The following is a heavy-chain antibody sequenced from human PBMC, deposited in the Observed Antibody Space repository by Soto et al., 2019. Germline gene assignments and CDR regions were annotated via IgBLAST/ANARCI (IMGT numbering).Heavy chain of an antibody. D-gene: IGHD6-13*01. V-gene: IGHV3-74*01. CDR2: IDTSGSST. CDR1: GFIFTNFW. CDR3: AKDSWYFDL. Sequence: TGGSLRLSCEASGFIFTNFWMHWVRQVPVKGLMWVSRIDTSGSSTSYADSAKGRFTISRDNAKNTVSLQMHSLRAEDTGVYCCAKDSWYFDLWSQGSLVT. J-gene: IGHJ4*02.